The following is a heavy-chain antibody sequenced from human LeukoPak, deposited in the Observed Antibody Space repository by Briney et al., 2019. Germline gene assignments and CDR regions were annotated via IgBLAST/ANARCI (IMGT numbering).Heavy chain of an antibody. CDR1: GYRFTTYW. J-gene: IGHJ4*02. D-gene: IGHD6-13*01. CDR2: IFPGDFDT. CDR3: AISDSSISPLDY. Sequence: GESLKISCQGPGYRFTTYWIGWVRPIPEKGLEWMGIIFPGDFDTRYSPSFQGQVTISADKSISTAYLQWSSLKASDTAMYYCAISDSSISPLDYWGQGTLVTVSS. V-gene: IGHV5-51*01.